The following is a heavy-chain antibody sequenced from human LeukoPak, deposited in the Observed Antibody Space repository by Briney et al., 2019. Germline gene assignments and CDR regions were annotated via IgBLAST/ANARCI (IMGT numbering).Heavy chain of an antibody. Sequence: GASVKVSCKASGYTFTGYYMHWVRQAPGQGLEWMGWINPNSGGTNYAQKFQGRVTMTRDTSISTAYMELSRLRSDDTAVYYCARGENYYGSGSYYRVDWFDPWGQGTLVTVSS. CDR2: INPNSGGT. CDR3: ARGENYYGSGSYYRVDWFDP. CDR1: GYTFTGYY. V-gene: IGHV1-2*02. D-gene: IGHD3-10*01. J-gene: IGHJ5*02.